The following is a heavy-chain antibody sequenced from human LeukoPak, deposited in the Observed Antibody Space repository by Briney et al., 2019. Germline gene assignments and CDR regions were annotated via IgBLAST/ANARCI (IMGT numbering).Heavy chain of an antibody. V-gene: IGHV3-48*02. D-gene: IGHD3-10*01. CDR3: ARDFGWAFDM. CDR2: IGSSSSTT. CDR1: GFSFKTYS. J-gene: IGHJ3*02. Sequence: GGSLRLSCAASGFSFKTYSMNWVRQAPGKGLEWVSYIGSSSSTTDYAGSVKGRFTISSDNAKNSLYLQMNSLRDEGTAVYYCARDFGWAFDMWGQGTVVTVSS.